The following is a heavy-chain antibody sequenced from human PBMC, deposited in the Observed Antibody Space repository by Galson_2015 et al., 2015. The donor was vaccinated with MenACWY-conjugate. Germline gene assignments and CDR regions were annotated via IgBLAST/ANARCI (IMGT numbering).Heavy chain of an antibody. CDR1: GYTLTDLS. CDR3: ATDYPGGIAAAGTMLYSAY. V-gene: IGHV1-24*01. Sequence: SVKVSCKVSGYTLTDLSMHWVRQAPGKGLEWMGSFDRDDGETIYAQKFQGRVTMTEDTSTDTAYMELSSLRSEDTAVYYCATDYPGGIAAAGTMLYSAYWGQGTLVTVSS. CDR2: FDRDDGET. D-gene: IGHD6-13*01. J-gene: IGHJ4*02.